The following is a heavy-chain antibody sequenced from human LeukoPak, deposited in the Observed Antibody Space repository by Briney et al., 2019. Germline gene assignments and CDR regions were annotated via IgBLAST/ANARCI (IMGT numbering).Heavy chain of an antibody. D-gene: IGHD2-2*01. CDR1: GYTFTSYD. CDR3: ARVRAVPAAYRYWFDP. CDR2: MNPNSGNT. V-gene: IGHV1-8*01. Sequence: ASVKVSCKASGYTFTSYDINWVRQATGQGLEWMGWMNPNSGNTGYAQKFQGRVTMTRNTSISTAYMELSSLRSEDTAVYYCARVRAVPAAYRYWFDPWGQGTLVTVSS. J-gene: IGHJ5*02.